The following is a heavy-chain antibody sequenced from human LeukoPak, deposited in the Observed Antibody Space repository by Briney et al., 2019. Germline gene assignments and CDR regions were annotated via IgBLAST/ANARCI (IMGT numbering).Heavy chain of an antibody. J-gene: IGHJ4*02. CDR2: INPNSGGT. V-gene: IGHV1-2*02. D-gene: IGHD6-19*01. Sequence: ASVKVSCKASGYTFTGYYVHWVRQAPGQGLEWMGWINPNSGGTNYAQKLQGRVTMTTDTSTSTAYMELRSLRSDDTAVYYCARGPKAQWLVRDSDYWGQGTLVTVSS. CDR3: ARGPKAQWLVRDSDY. CDR1: GYTFTGYY.